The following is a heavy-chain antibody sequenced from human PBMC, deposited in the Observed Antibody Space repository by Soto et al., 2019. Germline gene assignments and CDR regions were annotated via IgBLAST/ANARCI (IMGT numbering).Heavy chain of an antibody. V-gene: IGHV3-21*01. CDR2: ISSSSSYI. D-gene: IGHD3-3*01. J-gene: IGHJ3*02. CDR1: GFTFSSYS. CDR3: ASYDFWSGYYTVDDAFDI. Sequence: GSLRLSCAASGFTFSSYSMNWVRQAPGKGLEWVSSISSSSSYIYYADSVKGRFTISRDNAKNSLYLQMNSLRAEDTAVYYCASYDFWSGYYTVDDAFDIWGQGTMVTVSS.